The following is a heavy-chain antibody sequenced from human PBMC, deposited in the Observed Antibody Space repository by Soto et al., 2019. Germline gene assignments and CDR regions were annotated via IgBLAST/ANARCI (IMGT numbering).Heavy chain of an antibody. CDR1: GFTFSTYW. CDR2: INGDGTTT. J-gene: IGHJ6*02. Sequence: EVQLVESGGGLVQPGGSLRLSCAASGFTFSTYWIHWVRQAPGKGLVWVSRINGDGTTTDYADSVKGRFTISRDNAKNTVYLQMNSLRVEEAAVYYCARGIRGYYGVDVSGQGTTVTVSS. V-gene: IGHV3-74*01. D-gene: IGHD1-20*01. CDR3: ARGIRGYYGVDV.